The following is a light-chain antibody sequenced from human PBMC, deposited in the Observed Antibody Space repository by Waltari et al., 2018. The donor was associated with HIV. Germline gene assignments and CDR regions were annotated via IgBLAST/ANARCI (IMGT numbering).Light chain of an antibody. CDR1: QSVSNN. V-gene: IGKV3-15*01. CDR2: GTS. Sequence: EIVMTQSPATLSVSPGQRVTLSCRASQSVSNNLAWYQQKPGQSPRLLIHGTSTRATGLPARFSGGGSGTEFTLTISSLQSEYFAVYFCQQYYNWPLTFGQGTRLEIK. CDR3: QQYYNWPLT. J-gene: IGKJ5*01.